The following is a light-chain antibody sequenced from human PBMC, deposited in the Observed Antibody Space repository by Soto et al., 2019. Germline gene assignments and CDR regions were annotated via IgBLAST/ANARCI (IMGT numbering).Light chain of an antibody. CDR3: SSYAGSNNLGV. CDR1: SSDIGYYNF. J-gene: IGLJ2*01. CDR2: EVS. Sequence: QSALTQPPSASGSPGQSVTISCTGTSSDIGYYNFVSWYQQHPGKAPKLMIYEVSERPSGVPDRFSGSKSGNTASLTVSGRQAEDEADYYCSSYAGSNNLGVFGGGTKLTVL. V-gene: IGLV2-8*01.